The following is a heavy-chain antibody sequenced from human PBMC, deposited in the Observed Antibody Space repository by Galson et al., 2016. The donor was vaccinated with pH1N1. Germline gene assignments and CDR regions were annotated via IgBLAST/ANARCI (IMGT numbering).Heavy chain of an antibody. D-gene: IGHD1-26*01. J-gene: IGHJ4*02. V-gene: IGHV4-39*01. Sequence: ATLSLPCSVSGGSLSSRNFYGGWIRQPPGKGLEWIGNIHYSGFTHYNSSLQSRVTISVDTSENQFSLGLSSVTAADTAVYYCASLVRGSYPDPLYYFDFWGLGTLVTVSS. CDR3: ASLVRGSYPDPLYYFDF. CDR1: GGSLSSRNFY. CDR2: IHYSGFT.